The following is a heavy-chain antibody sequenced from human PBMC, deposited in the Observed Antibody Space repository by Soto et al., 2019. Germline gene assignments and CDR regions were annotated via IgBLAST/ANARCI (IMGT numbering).Heavy chain of an antibody. D-gene: IGHD3-22*01. CDR3: ASVGSDYDNSGYYLP. CDR1: GGSVSSSNW. Sequence: SETLSLTCIVSGGSVSSSNWWSWLRQPPGKGLEWIGEIYHSGSTTYNPSLKSRATISVNKSENQFSLRLKSVTAADTAVYYCASVGSDYDNSGYYLPWGPGTLVTVSS. V-gene: IGHV4-4*02. J-gene: IGHJ5*02. CDR2: IYHSGST.